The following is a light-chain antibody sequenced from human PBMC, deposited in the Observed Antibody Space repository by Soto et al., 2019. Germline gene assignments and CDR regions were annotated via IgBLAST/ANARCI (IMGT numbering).Light chain of an antibody. CDR2: DAS. J-gene: IGKJ4*01. CDR3: QQYGSSPRT. Sequence: EIVLTQSPGTLSLSPGEGATLSCRASQSVSNSYLAWYQQKPGQAPRLLIYDASSRASGIPDRFSGSASGTDFTLTIRRLEPEDFAVYYCQQYGSSPRTFGGGTKVEIK. V-gene: IGKV3-20*01. CDR1: QSVSNSY.